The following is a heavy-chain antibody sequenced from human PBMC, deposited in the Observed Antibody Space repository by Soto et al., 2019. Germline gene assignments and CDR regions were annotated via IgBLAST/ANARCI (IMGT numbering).Heavy chain of an antibody. CDR1: GDSIISSDFY. Sequence: XETLSLTCTVSGDSIISSDFYWGWVRQPPGKGLEWIGSIFYLGSSYYNPSLKSRVTMSVDTSKNQFSLRLRSVTAADTALYFCARHSLALRKNNWFDHWGQGIMVTVSS. V-gene: IGHV4-39*01. CDR2: IFYLGSS. J-gene: IGHJ5*02. D-gene: IGHD3-3*02. CDR3: ARHSLALRKNNWFDH.